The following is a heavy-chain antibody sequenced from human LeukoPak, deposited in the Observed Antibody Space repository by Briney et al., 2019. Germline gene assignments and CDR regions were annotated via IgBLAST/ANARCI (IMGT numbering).Heavy chain of an antibody. J-gene: IGHJ3*02. D-gene: IGHD6-13*01. CDR1: GGSISSYY. CDR3: ARLQQLGAFDI. CDR2: IYYSGST. Sequence: SETLSLTCTVSGGSISSYYWSWIRQPPGKGLEWIGYIYYSGSTNYNPSLKSRVTISVDTSKNQFSLKLSSVTAADTAVYYCARLQQLGAFDIWGQGTMVTVSS. V-gene: IGHV4-59*08.